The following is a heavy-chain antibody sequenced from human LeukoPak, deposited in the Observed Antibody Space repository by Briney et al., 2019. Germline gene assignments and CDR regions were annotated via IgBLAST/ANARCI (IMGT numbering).Heavy chain of an antibody. CDR1: GYTLTELS. J-gene: IGHJ4*02. V-gene: IGHV1-46*01. CDR3: ARDGVYSGSYQAFDY. CDR2: INPSGGST. D-gene: IGHD1-26*01. Sequence: ASVKVSCKVSGYTLTELSMHWVRQAPGQGLEWMGIINPSGGSTSYAQKFQGRVTMTRDTSTSTVYMELSSLRSEDTAVYYCARDGVYSGSYQAFDYWGQGTLVTVSS.